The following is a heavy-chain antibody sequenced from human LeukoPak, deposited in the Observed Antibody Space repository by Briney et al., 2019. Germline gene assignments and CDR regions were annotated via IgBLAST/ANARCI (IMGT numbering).Heavy chain of an antibody. CDR1: GFTFSDHY. J-gene: IGHJ4*02. CDR3: ARDYTAMGGDFDY. Sequence: GGSLRLSCAASGFTFSDHYMDWVRQAPGKGLEWVGRTRNKANSYTTEYAASVKGRFTISRDDSKNSLYLQMNSLRAEDTAVYYCARDYTAMGGDFDYWGQGTLVTVSS. D-gene: IGHD5-18*01. CDR2: TRNKANSYTT. V-gene: IGHV3-72*01.